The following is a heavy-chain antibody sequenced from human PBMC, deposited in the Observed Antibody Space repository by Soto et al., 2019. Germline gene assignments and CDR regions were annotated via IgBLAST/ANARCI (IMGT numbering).Heavy chain of an antibody. V-gene: IGHV3-30*18. CDR2: ISYDGSNK. CDR3: AKDFRDSSGWYRGRYYYYGMDV. D-gene: IGHD6-19*01. J-gene: IGHJ6*02. CDR1: GFTFSSYG. Sequence: QVQLVESGGGVVQPGRSLRLSCAASGFTFSSYGMHWVRQAPGKGLEWVAVISYDGSNKYYADSVKGRFTISRDNSKNTLYLQMNRLRAEDTAVYYFAKDFRDSSGWYRGRYYYYGMDVWGQGTTVTVSS.